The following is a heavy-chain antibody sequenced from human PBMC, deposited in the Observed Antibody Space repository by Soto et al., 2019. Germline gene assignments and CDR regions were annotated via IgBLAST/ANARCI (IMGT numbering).Heavy chain of an antibody. CDR3: ARWSDY. Sequence: GGSLRLSCAASGFTFSSYAMTWVRQAPGKGLVWVLIISGSDGRTYYADSVKGCFTISRDNSKNTLYLQMNSLRAEDTAVYYCARWSDYWGHGTLVTVSS. CDR2: ISGSDGRT. V-gene: IGHV3-23*01. CDR1: GFTFSSYA. D-gene: IGHD3-3*01. J-gene: IGHJ4*01.